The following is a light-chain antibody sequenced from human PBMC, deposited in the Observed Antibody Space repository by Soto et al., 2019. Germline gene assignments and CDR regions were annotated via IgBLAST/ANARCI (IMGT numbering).Light chain of an antibody. CDR2: KVS. V-gene: IGKV2-30*01. J-gene: IGKJ1*01. Sequence: DVVMTQSPLSLPVTLGQPASISCRSSQTLVSSYGDVYLNWFHQRPGQSPRRLIYKVSDRDTGVPDRFSGSGSGTNFTLTINKVEAEDIGVYYCLQGTHFPPWTFGQGTKVDI. CDR1: QTLVSSYGDVY. CDR3: LQGTHFPPWT.